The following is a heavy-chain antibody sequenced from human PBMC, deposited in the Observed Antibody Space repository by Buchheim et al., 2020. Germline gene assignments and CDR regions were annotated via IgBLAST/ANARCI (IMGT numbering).Heavy chain of an antibody. V-gene: IGHV4-39*07. J-gene: IGHJ4*02. Sequence: QLQLQESGPGLVKPSETLSLTCTVSGGSISSSSYYWGWIRQPPGKGLEWIGSIYYSGSTYYNPSLQSRGTISVDTSKNQFSLKLSSVTAADTAVYYCASLYYYDSSGYYNPYYFDYWGQGTL. CDR1: GGSISSSSYY. CDR3: ASLYYYDSSGYYNPYYFDY. D-gene: IGHD3-22*01. CDR2: IYYSGST.